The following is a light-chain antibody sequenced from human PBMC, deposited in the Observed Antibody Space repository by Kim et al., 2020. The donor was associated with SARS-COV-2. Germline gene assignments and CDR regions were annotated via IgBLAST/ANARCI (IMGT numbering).Light chain of an antibody. J-gene: IGKJ2*01. V-gene: IGKV3-20*01. Sequence: EIVLTQSPGTLSLSPGERATLSCRASQSVSSSYLAWYQQKPGQAPRLLIYGASSRATGISDRFSGSGSGTDFTLTISRLEPEDFVVYYCQQYGSSPYTFGQVTKLEI. CDR3: QQYGSSPYT. CDR2: GAS. CDR1: QSVSSSY.